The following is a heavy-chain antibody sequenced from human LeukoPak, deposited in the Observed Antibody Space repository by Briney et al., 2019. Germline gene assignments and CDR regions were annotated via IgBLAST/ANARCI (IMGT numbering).Heavy chain of an antibody. CDR3: ARARGDYYFDY. J-gene: IGHJ4*02. V-gene: IGHV3-7*04. CDR1: GFIFSSYW. Sequence: GGSLRLSCAASGFIFSSYWMSWVRQAPGKGLEWVANIKQGGSEKYYVDSVKGRFTNSRDNAKNSLYLQTNSLRAEDTAVYYCARARGDYYFDYWGQGTLVTVSS. D-gene: IGHD2-21*02. CDR2: IKQGGSEK.